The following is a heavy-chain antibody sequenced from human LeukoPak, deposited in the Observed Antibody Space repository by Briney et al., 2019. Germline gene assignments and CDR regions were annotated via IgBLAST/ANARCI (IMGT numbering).Heavy chain of an antibody. D-gene: IGHD3-3*01. Sequence: SETLSLTCTVSGGSITIYYWSWIRQTPGKGLEWIGNIFYSGSTVRGSTNYNPSLKSRVTISVDTSKNQFSLKLSPVTAADTAVYYCARHAPHYDFWSGYYKGYYFDYWGQGTLVTVSS. CDR3: ARHAPHYDFWSGYYKGYYFDY. CDR1: GGSITIYY. J-gene: IGHJ4*02. V-gene: IGHV4-59*08. CDR2: IFYSGSTVRGST.